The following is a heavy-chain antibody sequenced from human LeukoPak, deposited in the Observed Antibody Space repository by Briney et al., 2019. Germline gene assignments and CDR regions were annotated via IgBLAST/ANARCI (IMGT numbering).Heavy chain of an antibody. D-gene: IGHD3-10*01. CDR3: AXXXXXXXYYSTRNWRTSHFDH. Sequence: SETLSLTCTVSGGSISSYYWSWIRQPAGKGLEWIGRIYTSGSTNYNPSLKSRVTMSVDTSKKQFSLNLRSVTAADAAVYYCAXXXXXXXYYSTRNWRTSHFDHWGQGTLVTVSS. J-gene: IGHJ4*02. V-gene: IGHV4-4*07. CDR2: IYTSGST. CDR1: GGSISSYY.